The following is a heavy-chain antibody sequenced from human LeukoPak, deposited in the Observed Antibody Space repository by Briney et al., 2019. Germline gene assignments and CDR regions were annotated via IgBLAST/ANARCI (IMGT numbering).Heavy chain of an antibody. CDR1: GFTFDDYG. CDR3: AKSPRERSSI. CDR2: ISGSGGST. V-gene: IGHV3-23*01. D-gene: IGHD1-26*01. J-gene: IGHJ3*02. Sequence: GGSLRLSCAASGFTFDDYGMSWVRQAPGKGLEWVSAISGSGGSTYYADSVKGRFTISRDNSKNTLYLQMNSLRAEDTAVYYCAKSPRERSSIWGQGTMVTVSS.